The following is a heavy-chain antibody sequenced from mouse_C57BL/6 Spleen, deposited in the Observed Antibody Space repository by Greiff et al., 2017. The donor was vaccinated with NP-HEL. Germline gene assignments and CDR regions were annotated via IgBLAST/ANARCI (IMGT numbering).Heavy chain of an antibody. CDR3: ARLRTTVVARGFDY. Sequence: QVQLQQPGAELVKPGASVKLSCKASGYTFTSYWMHWVKQRPGQGLEWIGMIHPNSGSTNYNEKFKSKATLTVDKSSSTAYMQLSSLTSEDSAVYYCARLRTTVVARGFDYWGQGTTLTVSS. J-gene: IGHJ2*01. D-gene: IGHD1-1*01. CDR2: IHPNSGST. V-gene: IGHV1-64*01. CDR1: GYTFTSYW.